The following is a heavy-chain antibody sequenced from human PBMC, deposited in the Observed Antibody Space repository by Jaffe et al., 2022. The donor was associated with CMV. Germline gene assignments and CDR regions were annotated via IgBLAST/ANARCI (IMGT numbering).Heavy chain of an antibody. D-gene: IGHD3-10*01. CDR1: GGTFSSYG. Sequence: QVQLVQSGAEVKKPGSSVKVSCKASGGTFSSYGVSWVRQAPGQGLDWMGGIIPIFGTANYAQSFQGRVTITADESTSTAYMELSSLRSEDTATYYCASGEYYDASESFYGPNYYYYGFDVWGQGTTVIVSS. J-gene: IGHJ6*02. CDR2: IIPIFGTA. V-gene: IGHV1-69*01. CDR3: ASGEYYDASESFYGPNYYYYGFDV.